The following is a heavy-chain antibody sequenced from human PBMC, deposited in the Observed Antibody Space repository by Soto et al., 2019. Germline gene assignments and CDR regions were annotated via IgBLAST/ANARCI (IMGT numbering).Heavy chain of an antibody. CDR1: GGSVSSGSYY. J-gene: IGHJ6*02. CDR3: ASPLYSYGPMDV. Sequence: SKTLSLTCTVSGGSVSSGSYYWSWIRQPPGKGLEWIGYIYYSGSTNYNPSLKSRVTISVDTSKNQFSLKLSSVTAADTAVYYCASPLYSYGPMDVWGQGTTVTVSS. CDR2: IYYSGST. V-gene: IGHV4-61*01. D-gene: IGHD5-18*01.